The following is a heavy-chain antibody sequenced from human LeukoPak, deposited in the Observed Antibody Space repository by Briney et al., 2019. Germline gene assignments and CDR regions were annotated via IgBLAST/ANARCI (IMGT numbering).Heavy chain of an antibody. J-gene: IGHJ4*02. D-gene: IGHD3-9*01. Sequence: GGSLRLSCAASGFTFSSYGMHWVRQAPGKGLEWVAVISYDGSNKYYADSVKGRFTISRDNSKNTLYLQMNSLRAEDTAVNYCAKPGKAGYDILTGYPGYYFDYWGQGTLVTVSS. V-gene: IGHV3-30*18. CDR3: AKPGKAGYDILTGYPGYYFDY. CDR1: GFTFSSYG. CDR2: ISYDGSNK.